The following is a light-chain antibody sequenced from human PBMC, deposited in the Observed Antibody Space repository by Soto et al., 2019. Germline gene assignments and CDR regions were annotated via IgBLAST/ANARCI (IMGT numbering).Light chain of an antibody. V-gene: IGKV1-5*03. CDR3: QQYSSWPLT. Sequence: DIQMTQSPSTLSASVGDRVTITCRASQSFSSWLAWYQHQPGKAPKLLIYKASNLASGVPSRFSGSGSGTEFTLTISSLQPDDFATYYCQQYSSWPLTFGGGTKVEIK. J-gene: IGKJ4*01. CDR2: KAS. CDR1: QSFSSW.